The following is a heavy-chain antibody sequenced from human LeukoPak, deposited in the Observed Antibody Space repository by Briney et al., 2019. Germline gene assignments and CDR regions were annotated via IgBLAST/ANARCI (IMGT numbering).Heavy chain of an antibody. Sequence: GGSLRLSCAASGFTVSSNYMSWVRQAPGKGLEWVSVIYSGGSTYYADSVKGRFTISRDDSKNTLYLQMNSLRAEDTAVYYCAREVVPAAGYYYYGMDVWGQGTTVTVSS. CDR2: IYSGGST. D-gene: IGHD2-2*01. J-gene: IGHJ6*02. CDR1: GFTVSSNY. V-gene: IGHV3-53*01. CDR3: AREVVPAAGYYYYGMDV.